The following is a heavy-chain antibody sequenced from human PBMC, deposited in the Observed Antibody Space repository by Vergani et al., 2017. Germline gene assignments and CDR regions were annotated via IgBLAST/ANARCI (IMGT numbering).Heavy chain of an antibody. D-gene: IGHD3-16*01. V-gene: IGHV1-69*02. CDR3: ARGVRDPLFRLSSGNWFDP. CDR2: IIPILGIA. Sequence: ASGQGLEWMGRIIPILGIANYAQKFQGRVTITADKSTSTAYMELSSLRSEDTAVYYCARGVRDPLFRLSSGNWFDPWGQGTLVTVSS. J-gene: IGHJ5*02.